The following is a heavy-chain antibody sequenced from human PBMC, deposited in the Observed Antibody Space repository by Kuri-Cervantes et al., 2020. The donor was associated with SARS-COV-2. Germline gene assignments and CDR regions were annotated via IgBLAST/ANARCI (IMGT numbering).Heavy chain of an antibody. CDR3: ATQGMRFLEWLAPNYYYGMDV. D-gene: IGHD3-3*01. V-gene: IGHV4-61*01. CDR1: GGSVSSGSYY. CDR2: IYYSGST. J-gene: IGHJ6*02. Sequence: SETLSLTCTVSGGSVSSGSYYWNWIRQPPGKGLEWIGYIYYSGSTNYNPSLKSRVTISVDTSKNQFSLKLSSVTAADTAVYYCATQGMRFLEWLAPNYYYGMDVWGQGTTVTVSS.